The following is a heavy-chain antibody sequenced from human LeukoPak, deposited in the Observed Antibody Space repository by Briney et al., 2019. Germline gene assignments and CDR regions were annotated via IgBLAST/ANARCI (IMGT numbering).Heavy chain of an antibody. CDR3: AREDIVVVPAAMGQNWFDP. CDR2: INHSGST. D-gene: IGHD2-2*01. J-gene: IGHJ5*02. CDR1: GGSFSGYY. V-gene: IGHV4-34*01. Sequence: SETLSLTCAVYGGSFSGYYWSWIRQPPGKGLEWIGEINHSGSTNYNPSLKSRVTISVDTSKNQFSLKQSSVTAADTAVYYCAREDIVVVPAAMGQNWFDPWGQGTLVTVSS.